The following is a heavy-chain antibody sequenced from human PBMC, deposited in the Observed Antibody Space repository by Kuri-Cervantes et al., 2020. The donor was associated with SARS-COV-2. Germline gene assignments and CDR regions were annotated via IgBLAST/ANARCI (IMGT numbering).Heavy chain of an antibody. CDR1: GFTFSSYG. J-gene: IGHJ4*02. CDR2: ISYDGSNK. V-gene: IGHV3-30*03. CDR3: ARGRAYGSGSYYFY. Sequence: LSLTCAASGFTFSSYGMHWVRQAPGKGLEWVAVISYDGSNKYYADSVKGRFTISRDNSKSTLYLQMNSLRAEDTAVYYCARGRAYGSGSYYFYWGQGTLVTVSS. D-gene: IGHD3-10*01.